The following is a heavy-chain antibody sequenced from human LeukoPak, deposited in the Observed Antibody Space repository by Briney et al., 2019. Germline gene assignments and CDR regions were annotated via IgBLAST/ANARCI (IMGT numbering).Heavy chain of an antibody. CDR3: SKPARTDYADY. CDR1: GFTFSSYA. D-gene: IGHD1-14*01. J-gene: IGHJ4*02. CDR2: ISGSGGNT. Sequence: GGSLRLSCAASGFTFSSYAMNWVRQAPGKGLEWVSAISGSGGNTYYADSVKGRFTISRDNSKNSPYLQMNSLRAEDTAACYWSKPARTDYADYWGQGTQVTVSS. V-gene: IGHV3-23*01.